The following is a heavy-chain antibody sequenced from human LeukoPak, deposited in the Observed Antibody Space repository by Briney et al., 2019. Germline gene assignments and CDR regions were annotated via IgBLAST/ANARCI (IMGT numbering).Heavy chain of an antibody. CDR3: ASREQHVDY. V-gene: IGHV1-69*13. CDR1: GYTFTGYY. J-gene: IGHJ4*02. CDR2: IIPIFGTA. D-gene: IGHD6-13*01. Sequence: SVKVPCKASGYTFTGYYMHWVRQAPGQGLEWMGGIIPIFGTANYAQKFQGRVTITADESTSTAYMELSSLRSEDTAVYYCASREQHVDYWGQGTLVTVSS.